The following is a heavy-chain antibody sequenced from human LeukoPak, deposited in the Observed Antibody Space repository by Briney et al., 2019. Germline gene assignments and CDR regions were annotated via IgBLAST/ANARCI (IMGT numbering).Heavy chain of an antibody. CDR1: GGSISSGGQY. Sequence: SETLSLTCTVSGGSISSGGQYWSWIRQHPGKGLEWIGYIYYSGSTYYNPSLKSRVTISVDTSKDQFSLKLSSVTAADTAVYYCAREVGSNQNFDFWGQGTLVTVSS. J-gene: IGHJ4*02. V-gene: IGHV4-31*03. CDR2: IYYSGST. CDR3: AREVGSNQNFDF. D-gene: IGHD1-26*01.